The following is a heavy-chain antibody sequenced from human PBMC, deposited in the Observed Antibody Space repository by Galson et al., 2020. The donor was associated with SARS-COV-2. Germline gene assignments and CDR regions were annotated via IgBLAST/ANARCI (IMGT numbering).Heavy chain of an antibody. D-gene: IGHD3-10*01. CDR1: GGSISSSSYH. CDR3: ARRYITMVRGVITSYFDY. CDR2: IYYSGNT. Sequence: SETLSLTCTVSGGSISSSSYHWGWLRQPPGKGLEWIGSIYYSGNTYYNPSLKSRVTIFVDMSKNQFPLKLSSVTAADTAVYYCARRYITMVRGVITSYFDYWGQGTLVTVSA. V-gene: IGHV4-39*06. J-gene: IGHJ4*02.